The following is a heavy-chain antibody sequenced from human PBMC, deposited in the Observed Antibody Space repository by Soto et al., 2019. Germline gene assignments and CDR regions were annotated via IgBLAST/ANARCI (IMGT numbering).Heavy chain of an antibody. CDR2: IYYSGST. V-gene: IGHV4-59*01. J-gene: IGHJ4*02. D-gene: IGHD3-3*01. CDR1: GGSISSYY. CDR3: ARALYYDFWSGYGD. Sequence: SETLSLTCTVSGGSISSYYWSWIRQPPGKGLEWIGYIYYSGSTNYNPSLKSRVTISVDTSKNQFSLKLSSVTAADTAVYYCARALYYDFWSGYGDWGQGTLVTSPQ.